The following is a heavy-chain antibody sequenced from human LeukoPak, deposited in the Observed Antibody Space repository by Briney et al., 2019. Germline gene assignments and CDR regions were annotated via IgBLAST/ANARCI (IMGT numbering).Heavy chain of an antibody. CDR2: INANAGGT. CDR1: GFTFTAYY. D-gene: IGHD3-22*01. J-gene: IGHJ4*02. CDR3: ARELNYYSVY. V-gene: IGHV1-2*02. Sequence: ASVKVSCKASGFTFTAYYIHWVRQAPGQELEWMGWINANAGGTNYAQKFQGRVTVTRDTSINTAYMELSGLTSDDTAVYYCARELNYYSVYWGQGTLVTVSS.